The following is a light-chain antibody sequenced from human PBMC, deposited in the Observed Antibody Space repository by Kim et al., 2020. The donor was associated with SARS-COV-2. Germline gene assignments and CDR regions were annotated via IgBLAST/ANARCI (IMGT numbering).Light chain of an antibody. V-gene: IGLV1-44*01. CDR2: NNN. Sequence: QSGLTQPPSASGTPGQRVTISCSGSSSSVGSNTVNWYQQVPGTATRLLIYNNNQRPSGVPDRFSGSKSGTSASLAISGLQSEDETDYYCASWDGSLRGWVFGGGTKLTVL. CDR1: SSSVGSNT. J-gene: IGLJ3*02. CDR3: ASWDGSLRGWV.